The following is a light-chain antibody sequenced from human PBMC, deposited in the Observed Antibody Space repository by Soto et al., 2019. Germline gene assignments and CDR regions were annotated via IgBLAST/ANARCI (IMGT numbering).Light chain of an antibody. CDR2: GAS. Sequence: EIVLTQSPGTLSLFPGERATLSFRASQSVSSTYFAWYRQKPGQPPSLLIYGASNRATGVPDRFSGSGSGPDFTLTISRLEPEDFAVYYCQQYISSPPGFTFGPGTTVEIK. CDR3: QQYISSPPGFT. J-gene: IGKJ3*01. V-gene: IGKV3-20*01. CDR1: QSVSSTY.